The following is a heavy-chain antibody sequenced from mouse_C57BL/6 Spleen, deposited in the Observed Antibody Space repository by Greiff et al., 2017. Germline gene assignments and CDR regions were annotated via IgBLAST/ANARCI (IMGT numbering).Heavy chain of an antibody. CDR2: IDPSDSYT. CDR1: GYTFTSYW. D-gene: IGHD2-3*01. V-gene: IGHV1-59*01. Sequence: QVQLQQPGAELVRPGTSVKLSCKASGYTFTSYWMHWVKQTPGQGLEWIGVIDPSDSYTNYNQKFKGKATLTVDTSSSTAYMQLSSLTSEDSAVYYCARTIYDGSSGGFAYWGQGTLVTVSA. CDR3: ARTIYDGSSGGFAY. J-gene: IGHJ3*01.